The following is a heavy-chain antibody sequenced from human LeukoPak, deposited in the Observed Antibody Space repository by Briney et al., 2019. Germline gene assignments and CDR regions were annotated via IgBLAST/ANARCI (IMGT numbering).Heavy chain of an antibody. Sequence: GSLRLSCAASGFTSSDYYMSWIRQAPGKGLEWVSYISSSGSTIYYADSVKGRFTISRDNAKNSLYLQMNSLRAEDTAVYYCAREHLDCSSTSCPPTYYYYGMDVWGQGTTVTVSS. D-gene: IGHD2-2*01. CDR3: AREHLDCSSTSCPPTYYYYGMDV. J-gene: IGHJ6*02. CDR1: GFTSSDYY. CDR2: ISSSGSTI. V-gene: IGHV3-11*01.